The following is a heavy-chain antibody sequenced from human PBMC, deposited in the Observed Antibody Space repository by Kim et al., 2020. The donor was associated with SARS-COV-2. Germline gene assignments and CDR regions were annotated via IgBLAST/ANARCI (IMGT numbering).Heavy chain of an antibody. Sequence: SETLSLTCTVSGGSISSYYWSWIRQPPGKGLEWIGYIYYSGSTNYKPSLKSRVTISVDTSKNQFSLELSSVTAADTAVYYCARVDGDYGSESFDPWGQGTLVTVSS. CDR1: GGSISSYY. CDR3: ARVDGDYGSESFDP. V-gene: IGHV4-59*01. D-gene: IGHD3-10*01. J-gene: IGHJ5*02. CDR2: IYYSGST.